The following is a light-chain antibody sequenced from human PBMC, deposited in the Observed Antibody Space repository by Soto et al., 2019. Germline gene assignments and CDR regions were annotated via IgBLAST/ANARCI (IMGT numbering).Light chain of an antibody. CDR3: QQYNNWPPWT. CDR2: DAS. CDR1: QSVSRN. Sequence: EIVMTQSPATLSVSPGERDTLSCRASQSVSRNLAWYQQKPGQAPRLLIYDASTRASGIPARFSGSGSGTEFTLTISSLQSEDLAVYYCQQYNNWPPWTFGRGTKVEIK. J-gene: IGKJ1*01. V-gene: IGKV3-15*01.